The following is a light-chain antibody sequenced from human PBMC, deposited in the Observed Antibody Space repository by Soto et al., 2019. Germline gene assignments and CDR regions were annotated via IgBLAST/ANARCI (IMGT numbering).Light chain of an antibody. CDR2: AVS. CDR1: SSDVGGYNY. J-gene: IGLJ2*01. V-gene: IGLV2-11*01. Sequence: QSALTQPRSVSGSTGLSVTISCTGTSSDVGGYNYVSWYQQHPGKAPKLMIYAVSKRPSGVPDRFSGSTSGNTASLTISGLQAEDETDYYCCSYAGNYTFVFGGGTKLTV. CDR3: CSYAGNYTFV.